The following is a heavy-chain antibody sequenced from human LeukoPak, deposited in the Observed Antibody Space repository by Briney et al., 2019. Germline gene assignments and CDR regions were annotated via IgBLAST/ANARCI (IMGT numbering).Heavy chain of an antibody. CDR3: ARIQNNWFDY. J-gene: IGHJ4*02. Sequence: PSETLSLTCTVSGGSIRSYYWNWIRQPPGRGLEWIGYIYYSGSTNCNPSLKSRVSISVDTSKNQLSLNLNSVTAADTAVYYCARIQNNWFDYWGQGLLVIVSS. CDR2: IYYSGST. CDR1: GGSIRSYY. D-gene: IGHD5-24*01. V-gene: IGHV4-59*01.